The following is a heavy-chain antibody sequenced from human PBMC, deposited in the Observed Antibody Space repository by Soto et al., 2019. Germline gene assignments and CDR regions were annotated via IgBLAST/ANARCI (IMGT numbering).Heavy chain of an antibody. Sequence: ESGPTLVNPTQTLTLTCTFSGFSLSTSGMCVSRIRQPPGKALEWLALIDWDDDKYYSTSLKTRLTISKDTSKNQVVLTMTNMDPVDTATYYCARIGGVSGSYHAFDIWGQGTMVTVSS. CDR2: IDWDDDK. J-gene: IGHJ3*02. CDR3: ARIGGVSGSYHAFDI. D-gene: IGHD1-26*01. CDR1: GFSLSTSGMC. V-gene: IGHV2-70*01.